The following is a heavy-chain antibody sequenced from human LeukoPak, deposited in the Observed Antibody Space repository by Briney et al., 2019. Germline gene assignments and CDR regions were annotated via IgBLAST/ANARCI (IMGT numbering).Heavy chain of an antibody. CDR1: GSTFSAYW. J-gene: IGHJ6*03. CDR2: IKQDGSNV. D-gene: IGHD6-19*01. Sequence: PGGSLRLSCAASGSTFSAYWMTWVRQAPGKGLEWVANIKQDGSNVEHLDSVKGRFTISRDNAKSSLYLQMNTLRVEDTAVYYCARAKQEVDAHSSGWIYYYYYMDVWGKGTTVTVSS. CDR3: ARAKQEVDAHSSGWIYYYYYMDV. V-gene: IGHV3-7*01.